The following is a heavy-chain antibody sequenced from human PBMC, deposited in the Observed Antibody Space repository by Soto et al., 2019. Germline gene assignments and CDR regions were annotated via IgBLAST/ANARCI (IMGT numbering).Heavy chain of an antibody. Sequence: QVQLVESGGGVVQPGRSLRLSCAASGFTFSSYAMHWVRQAPGKGLEWVAVISYDGSNKYYADSVKGRFTISRDNSKNPLYLQMNSLRAEDTAVYYCARAAHISTSWSDFDYWGQGTLVTVSS. CDR2: ISYDGSNK. V-gene: IGHV3-30-3*01. CDR3: ARAAHISTSWSDFDY. D-gene: IGHD2-2*01. CDR1: GFTFSSYA. J-gene: IGHJ4*02.